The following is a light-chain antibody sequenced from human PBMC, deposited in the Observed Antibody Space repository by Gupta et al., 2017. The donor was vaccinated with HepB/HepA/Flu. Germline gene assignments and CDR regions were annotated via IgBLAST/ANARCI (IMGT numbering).Light chain of an antibody. V-gene: IGLV2-11*01. Sequence: RAVTISCTGTSSDVGGYNYVSWYQQHPGKAPKLMIYDVSKRPSGVPDRFSGSKSGNTASLTISGLQAEDEADYDGCSYEGSYTSPVVLGGG. CDR2: DVS. CDR1: SSDVGGYNY. CDR3: CSYEGSYTSPVV. J-gene: IGLJ2*01.